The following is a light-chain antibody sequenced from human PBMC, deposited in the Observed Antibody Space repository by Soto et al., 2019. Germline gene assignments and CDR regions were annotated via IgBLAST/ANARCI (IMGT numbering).Light chain of an antibody. V-gene: IGKV1-5*01. CDR1: QSISNW. Sequence: DIQMTQSPSTLPASVGDRVTITCRASQSISNWLAWYQQEPGKAPKLLIYAAFFLQSGVPSRFSGSASGTEFTLTISSLQPEDFATYYCQQVSGYPLSFGGGTKVDIK. CDR3: QQVSGYPLS. J-gene: IGKJ4*01. CDR2: AAF.